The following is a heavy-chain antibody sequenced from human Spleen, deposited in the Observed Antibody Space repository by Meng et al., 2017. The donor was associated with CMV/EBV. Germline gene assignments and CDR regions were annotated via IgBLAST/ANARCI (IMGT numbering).Heavy chain of an antibody. D-gene: IGHD2-2*01. CDR2: INHRGVT. CDR3: VRGIDCRSTNCYFYWFDP. Sequence: GSFSGYYWSWIRQPPGKGLEWIGEINHRGVTTYNPSLKSRVTISVDTSNNQFSLRLSSVTAADTAVYYCVRGIDCRSTNCYFYWFDPWGQGTLVTVSS. V-gene: IGHV4-34*01. J-gene: IGHJ5*02. CDR1: GSFSGYY.